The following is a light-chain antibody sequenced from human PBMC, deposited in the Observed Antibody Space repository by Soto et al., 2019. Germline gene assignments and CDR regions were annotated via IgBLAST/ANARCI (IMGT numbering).Light chain of an antibody. J-gene: IGKJ4*01. CDR1: QSVSSY. V-gene: IGKV3-11*01. CDR3: LQYNNSTLT. CDR2: DAS. Sequence: EIVFTQSPAILSLSPGERATLSCRASQSVSSYLAWYQQKPGQAPRLLIYDASNRETGIPARFSGSGSGTECTRTISSLEPEDFEVDYCLQYNNSTLTFGGGTKVDIK.